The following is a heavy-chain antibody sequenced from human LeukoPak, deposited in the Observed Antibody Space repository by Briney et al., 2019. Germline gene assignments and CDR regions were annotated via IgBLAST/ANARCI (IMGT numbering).Heavy chain of an antibody. V-gene: IGHV3-30*02. CDR1: GFTFSSYG. Sequence: GGSLRLSCAASGFTFSSYGMHWVRRAPGKGLEWVAFIRYDGSNKYYADSVKGRFTISRDNSKNTLYLQMNSLRAEDTAVYYCAKDSIRWLQFGHDAFDIWGQGTMVTVSS. D-gene: IGHD5-24*01. CDR3: AKDSIRWLQFGHDAFDI. J-gene: IGHJ3*02. CDR2: IRYDGSNK.